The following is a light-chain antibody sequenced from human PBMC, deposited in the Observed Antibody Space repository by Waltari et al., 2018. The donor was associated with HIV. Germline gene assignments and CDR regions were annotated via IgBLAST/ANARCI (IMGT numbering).Light chain of an antibody. Sequence: QSALTQPASLSGSPGQSITISCSGFRSDIGDYNYVSWYQQYQGKVPKLIIYDFKYRPSGVSNRFSGAKSDSAAFLNISGLQTEDEAVYHCCSYTSGSTHVFGTGTEVTVL. CDR1: RSDIGDYNY. V-gene: IGLV2-14*03. J-gene: IGLJ1*01. CDR3: CSYTSGSTHV. CDR2: DFK.